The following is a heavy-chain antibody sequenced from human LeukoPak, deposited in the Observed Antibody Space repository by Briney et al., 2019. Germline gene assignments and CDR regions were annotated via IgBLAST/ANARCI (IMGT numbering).Heavy chain of an antibody. V-gene: IGHV3-23*01. CDR1: GFTFSNYA. D-gene: IGHD6-6*01. Sequence: PGGSLRLSCAASGFTFSNYAMIWVRQAPGKGLEWVSAITSSGGTTYYADSVKGRFTISRDNSKNTLYLQMNSLRAEDTAVYYCAKDPLQYSSSSDVYWGQGTLVTVSS. CDR3: AKDPLQYSSSSDVY. J-gene: IGHJ4*02. CDR2: ITSSGGTT.